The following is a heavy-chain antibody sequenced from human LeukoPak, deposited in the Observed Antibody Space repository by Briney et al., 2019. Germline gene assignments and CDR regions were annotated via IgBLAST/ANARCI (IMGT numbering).Heavy chain of an antibody. D-gene: IGHD3-22*01. CDR2: ISGGASNT. CDR1: GFTFSSYA. J-gene: IGHJ1*01. V-gene: IGHV3-23*01. Sequence: GGSLRLSCAASGFTFSSYAINWVRQAPGKGLEWVSAISGGASNTYYADSVKGRFTISRDNSKNTLYLQMNSLRAEDTAVYYCAKQPPGGYYYESSGYYQYFQHWGQGTLVTASS. CDR3: AKQPPGGYYYESSGYYQYFQH.